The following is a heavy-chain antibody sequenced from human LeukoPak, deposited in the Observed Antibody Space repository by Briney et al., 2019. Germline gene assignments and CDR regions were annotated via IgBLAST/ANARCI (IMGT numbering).Heavy chain of an antibody. CDR2: ISGSGETT. CDR1: GVDFSDFY. Sequence: GGSLRLSCAGSGVDFSDFYMSWIRQVPGKGLEWLAFISGSGETTVYGDSVQGRLTISRDNSKKVLYLQMHTLRAEDTAVYYCVRGFKHWGQGTLVTVSS. J-gene: IGHJ4*02. D-gene: IGHD3-3*01. CDR3: VRGFKH. V-gene: IGHV3-11*04.